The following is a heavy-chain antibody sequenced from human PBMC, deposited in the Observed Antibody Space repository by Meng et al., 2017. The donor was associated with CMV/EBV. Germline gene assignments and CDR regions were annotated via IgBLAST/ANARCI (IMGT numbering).Heavy chain of an antibody. CDR2: IYWDDDK. D-gene: IGHD6-13*01. V-gene: IGHV2-5*02. CDR3: AHKGRRMAAAGINWFDP. CDR1: GFSLSHSGVG. Sequence: QINLKEFCSALVKPTQTLTLTCTFSGFSLSHSGVGVGWIRQPPGKALEWLALIYWDDDKRYSPSLKSRLTITKDTSKNQVVLTMTNMDPVDTATYYCAHKGRRMAAAGINWFDPWGQGTLVTVSS. J-gene: IGHJ5*02.